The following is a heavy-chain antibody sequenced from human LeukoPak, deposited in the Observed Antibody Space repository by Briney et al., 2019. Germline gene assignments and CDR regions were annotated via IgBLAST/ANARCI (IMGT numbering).Heavy chain of an antibody. J-gene: IGHJ3*02. CDR2: SYYSGST. CDR1: GGSISSGDYY. D-gene: IGHD3-10*01. Sequence: SQTLSLTCTVSGGSISSGDYYWSWIRQPPGKGLEWIGYSYYSGSTYYNPSLKSRVTISVDTSKNQFSLKLSSVTAADTSVYYCARETYYYGSGSYWNDAFDIWGQGTMVTVSS. CDR3: ARETYYYGSGSYWNDAFDI. V-gene: IGHV4-30-4*08.